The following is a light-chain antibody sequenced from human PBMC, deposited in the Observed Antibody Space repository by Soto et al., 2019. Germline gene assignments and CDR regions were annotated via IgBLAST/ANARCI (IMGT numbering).Light chain of an antibody. CDR3: QQYDTTPPT. Sequence: DIVMTQSPDSLAVSLGERATINCKSSQSVLYSSNNKNYLAWYQQRPGQPPKLLFYWASTRESVVPDRFSGSGSGTDVTLTIRSLQAEDVAVYYCQQYDTTPPTFGQGTKVEIK. J-gene: IGKJ1*01. CDR1: QSVLYSSNNKNY. V-gene: IGKV4-1*01. CDR2: WAS.